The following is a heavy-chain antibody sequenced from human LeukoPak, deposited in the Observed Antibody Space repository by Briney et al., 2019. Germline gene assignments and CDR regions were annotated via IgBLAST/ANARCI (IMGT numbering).Heavy chain of an antibody. CDR2: INPNSGGT. D-gene: IGHD2-15*01. J-gene: IGHJ5*02. V-gene: IGHV1-2*02. CDR3: ARDPYCSGGSSPLNWFDP. Sequence: VASVKVSCKASGYTFTGYYMHWVRQAPGQGLEWMGWINPNSGGTNYAQKFQGRVTMTRDTSISTAYMELSRLKSDDTAVYYCARDPYCSGGSSPLNWFDPWGQGTLVTVSS. CDR1: GYTFTGYY.